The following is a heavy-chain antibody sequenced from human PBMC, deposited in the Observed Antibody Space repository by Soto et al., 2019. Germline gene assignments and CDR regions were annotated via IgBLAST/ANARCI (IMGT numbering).Heavy chain of an antibody. V-gene: IGHV4-59*01. J-gene: IGHJ4*02. Sequence: QVQLQESGPGLVKPSETLSLTCTVSGGSISSYYWSWIRQPPGKGLEWIGCVYYSGSTKYDPSLKSRVTIKVATAENQFAPKPSSVTTAATAVYYRPRVSSGDGHEDYWGQGTLVTVSS. CDR3: PRVSSGDGHEDY. CDR2: VYYSGST. CDR1: GGSISSYY. D-gene: IGHD7-27*01.